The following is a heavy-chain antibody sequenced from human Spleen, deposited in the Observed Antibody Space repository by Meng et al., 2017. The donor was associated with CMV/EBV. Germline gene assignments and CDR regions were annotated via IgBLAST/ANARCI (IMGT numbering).Heavy chain of an antibody. CDR3: AKYIVVVVAASNDAFDI. V-gene: IGHV3-23*01. CDR2: ISGSGGST. J-gene: IGHJ3*02. D-gene: IGHD2-15*01. Sequence: GESLKISCAASGFTFSSYAMSWVRQAPGKGLEWVSAISGSGGSTYYADSVKGRFTISRDNSKNTLYLQMNSLRAEDTAVYYCAKYIVVVVAASNDAFDIWGQGTMVTVSS. CDR1: GFTFSSYA.